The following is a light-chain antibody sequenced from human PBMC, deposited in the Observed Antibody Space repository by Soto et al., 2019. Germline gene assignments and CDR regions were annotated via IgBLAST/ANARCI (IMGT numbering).Light chain of an antibody. CDR3: QQYGSSPRT. V-gene: IGKV3-20*01. J-gene: IGKJ1*01. CDR2: GAS. CDR1: QSVSSSY. Sequence: EIVLTQSPGALSLSPGERATLSCGASQSVSSSYIAWYQQKPGQAPRLLIYGASTRATGIPDRFSGSGSGTDFTLTISRLEPEDFAVYYCQQYGSSPRTFGQGTK.